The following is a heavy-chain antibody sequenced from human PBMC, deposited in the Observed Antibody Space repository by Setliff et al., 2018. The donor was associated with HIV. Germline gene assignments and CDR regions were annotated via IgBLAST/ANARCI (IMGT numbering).Heavy chain of an antibody. Sequence: SETLSLTCTVSGGSVSSGGYYWSWIRQHPGRGLEWIGHIYTSGSTNYNPSLKSRVTISVDTSKNHFSLKLSSVTAADTAVYYCARRAANGLFDYWGQGTLVTVSS. J-gene: IGHJ4*02. CDR1: GGSVSSGGYY. D-gene: IGHD2-15*01. V-gene: IGHV4-61*03. CDR3: ARRAANGLFDY. CDR2: IYTSGST.